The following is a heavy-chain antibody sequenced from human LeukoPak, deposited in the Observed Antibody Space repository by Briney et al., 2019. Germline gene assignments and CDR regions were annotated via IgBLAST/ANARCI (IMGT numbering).Heavy chain of an antibody. CDR2: ISSSSRTI. Sequence: HPGGSLRLSCAASGFTFSAYSMNWVRQAPGKGLEWVSYISSSSRTIYYADSVKGRFTISRDNSKNTLYLQMNSLRAEDTAVYYCARGHSSSWYYYYYMDVWGKGTTVTVSS. D-gene: IGHD6-13*01. J-gene: IGHJ6*03. CDR3: ARGHSSSWYYYYYMDV. CDR1: GFTFSAYS. V-gene: IGHV3-48*01.